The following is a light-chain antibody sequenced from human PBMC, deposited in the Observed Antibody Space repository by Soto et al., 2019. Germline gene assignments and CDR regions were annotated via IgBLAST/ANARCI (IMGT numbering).Light chain of an antibody. CDR1: SSDVGAYNF. CDR2: EVT. Sequence: QSALTPPASVYGSPGQSITNSCTGTSSDVGAYNFVSWYQHHPGRAPKLIIYEVTIRPSGVSNRFSGSKSGNTASLTISGLQAEDEADYYCSSYTRTSTRVFGTGTKVTVL. CDR3: SSYTRTSTRV. J-gene: IGLJ1*01. V-gene: IGLV2-14*01.